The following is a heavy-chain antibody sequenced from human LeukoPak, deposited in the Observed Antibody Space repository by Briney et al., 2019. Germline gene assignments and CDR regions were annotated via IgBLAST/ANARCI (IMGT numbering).Heavy chain of an antibody. V-gene: IGHV4-59*11. Sequence: SETLSLTCSISGGSISSHYWSWIRQPPGEGLEWIGYIYYSGSTNYNPSLKSRVTISVDTSKNQFSLKLSSMTAADTAVYYCARDFDGYMDVWGKETTVTVSS. CDR3: ARDFDGYMDV. CDR2: IYYSGST. CDR1: GGSISSHY. D-gene: IGHD5-24*01. J-gene: IGHJ6*03.